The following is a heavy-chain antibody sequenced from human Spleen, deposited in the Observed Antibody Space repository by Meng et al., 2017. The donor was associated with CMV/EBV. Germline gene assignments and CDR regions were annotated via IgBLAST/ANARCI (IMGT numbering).Heavy chain of an antibody. CDR3: AHSWGHDVAYAKWFDF. J-gene: IGHJ5*01. Sequence: FSLSGSGVTVGWIRQPRGKDLEWLTLITRNNDQRYSPSLESRLTITKDTSENQVVLTMTNMDPVDTATYYCAHSWGHDVAYAKWFDFWGQGSLVTVSS. D-gene: IGHD2-21*01. V-gene: IGHV2-5*01. CDR2: ITRNNDQ. CDR1: FSLSGSGVT.